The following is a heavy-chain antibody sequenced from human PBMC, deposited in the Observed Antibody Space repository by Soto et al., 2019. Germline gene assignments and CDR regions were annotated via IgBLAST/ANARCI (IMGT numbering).Heavy chain of an antibody. CDR3: AKDLVIRYPPANYFDY. Sequence: PGGSLRLSCAASGFTFSSYAMSWVRQAPGKGLEWVSAISGSGGSTYYADSVKGRFTISRDNSKNTLYLQMNSLGAEDTAVYYCAKDLVIRYPPANYFDYWGQGTLVTVSS. CDR2: ISGSGGST. CDR1: GFTFSSYA. J-gene: IGHJ4*02. V-gene: IGHV3-23*01. D-gene: IGHD3-9*01.